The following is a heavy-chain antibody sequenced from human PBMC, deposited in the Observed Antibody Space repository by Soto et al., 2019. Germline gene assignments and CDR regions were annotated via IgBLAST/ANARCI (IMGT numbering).Heavy chain of an antibody. D-gene: IGHD2-8*01. V-gene: IGHV4-34*01. CDR1: GGSFSGYY. Sequence: QVQLQQWGAGLLKPSETLSLTCAVYGGSFSGYYWSWIRQPPGKGLEWIGEINHSGSTNYNPSLKSRVTISVDTSKKQFSLKLSSVTAADTAVYYCARGGGMVRRDYYGMDVWGQGTTVTVSS. J-gene: IGHJ6*02. CDR3: ARGGGMVRRDYYGMDV. CDR2: INHSGST.